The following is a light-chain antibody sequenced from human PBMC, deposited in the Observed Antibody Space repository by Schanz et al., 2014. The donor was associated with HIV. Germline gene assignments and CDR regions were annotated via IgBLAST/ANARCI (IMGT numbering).Light chain of an antibody. J-gene: IGLJ2*01. CDR1: SSNIGAGYD. CDR3: AAWDDSLSVVV. V-gene: IGLV1-47*01. CDR2: RNN. Sequence: QSVLTQPPSVSGAPGQRVTISCAGSSSNIGAGYDVHWYQQLPGTAPKLLIYRNNQRPSGVPDRFSGSKSGTSASLAISGLRSEDEADYYCAAWDDSLSVVVFGGGTKLTVL.